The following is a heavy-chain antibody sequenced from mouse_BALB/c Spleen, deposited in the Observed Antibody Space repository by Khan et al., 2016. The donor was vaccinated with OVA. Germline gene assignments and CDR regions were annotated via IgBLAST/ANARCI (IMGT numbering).Heavy chain of an antibody. V-gene: IGHV1S136*01. J-gene: IGHJ3*01. D-gene: IGHD4-1*01. CDR3: AREASNWDVSLAY. CDR2: INPENDGI. CDR1: GYTFTNYV. Sequence: VQLQESGPDLVKPGASVKMSCKASGYTFTNYVMHWVKQKPGQGLEWIGSINPENDGIRNNEKFKGKATLTSDKSSSTAYMELSSLTAEDSAVYYCAREASNWDVSLAYWGQGTLVTVSA.